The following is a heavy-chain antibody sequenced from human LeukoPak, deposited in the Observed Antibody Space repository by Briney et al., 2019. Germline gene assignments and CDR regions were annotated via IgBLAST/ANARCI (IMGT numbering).Heavy chain of an antibody. V-gene: IGHV1-8*02. D-gene: IGHD3-22*01. J-gene: IGHJ6*03. CDR1: GYTFTSYG. CDR3: ARGRLVTYYYDSYYYYMDV. Sequence: ASVKVSCKASGYTFTSYGISWVRQAPGQGLEWMGWMNPNSGNTGYAQKFQGRVTMTRNTSISTAYMELSSLRSEDTVVYYCARGRLVTYYYDSYYYYMDVWGKGTTVTISS. CDR2: MNPNSGNT.